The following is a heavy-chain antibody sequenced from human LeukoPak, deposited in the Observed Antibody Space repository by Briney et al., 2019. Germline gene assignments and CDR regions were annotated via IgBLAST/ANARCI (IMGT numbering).Heavy chain of an antibody. J-gene: IGHJ4*02. CDR1: GFTVSTYT. CDR3: AREGSSGTYDC. Sequence: GGSLRLSCAASGFTVSTYTMHWVRQAPGKGLESVSAIGRDGDSTYYANSVKGRFTISRDNSKNTLYLQMDSLRAEDMAVYYCAREGSSGTYDCWGQGTLVTVSS. D-gene: IGHD6-13*01. CDR2: IGRDGDST. V-gene: IGHV3-64*01.